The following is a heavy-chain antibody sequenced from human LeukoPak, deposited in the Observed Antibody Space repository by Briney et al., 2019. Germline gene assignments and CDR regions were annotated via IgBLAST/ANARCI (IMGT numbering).Heavy chain of an antibody. Sequence: AYAESVKGRFTIFRDDSKSTAYLQMNSLRAEDTAVYYCAREGASSSFGYWGQGTLVTVSS. CDR3: AREGASSSFGY. D-gene: IGHD6-13*01. J-gene: IGHJ4*02. V-gene: IGHV3-73*01.